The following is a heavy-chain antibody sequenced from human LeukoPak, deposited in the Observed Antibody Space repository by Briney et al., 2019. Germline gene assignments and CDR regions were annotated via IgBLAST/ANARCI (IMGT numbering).Heavy chain of an antibody. V-gene: IGHV4-39*01. Sequence: SETLSLTCTVSGGSIGRSNYYWGWIRQPPGKGLEWIGSIFYSGSTYYNQSLKSRVTISVDTSKSQFSLKVSSVTAADTATYYCARRGITYSSSFFAFWGQGALVTVSS. CDR1: GGSIGRSNYY. CDR2: IFYSGST. CDR3: ARRGITYSSSFFAF. J-gene: IGHJ4*02. D-gene: IGHD6-13*01.